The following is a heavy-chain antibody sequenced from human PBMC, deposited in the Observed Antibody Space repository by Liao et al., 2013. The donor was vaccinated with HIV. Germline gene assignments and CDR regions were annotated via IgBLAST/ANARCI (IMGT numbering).Heavy chain of an antibody. CDR2: IYTGMSTTGTT. D-gene: IGHD3-22*01. Sequence: QVRLQESGPGLVKPSQTLSLTCTVSGDLIRRDNYYWTWIRQPAGKGLEWIGHIYTGMSTTGTTNYNPSLKSRVTISVDTSNNQFSLKLSSVTAADTAMYYCASEFLMYHYDSSGSGNDYWGQGTLVTVSS. CDR1: GDLIRRDNYY. V-gene: IGHV4-61*02. CDR3: ASEFLMYHYDSSGSGNDY. J-gene: IGHJ4*02.